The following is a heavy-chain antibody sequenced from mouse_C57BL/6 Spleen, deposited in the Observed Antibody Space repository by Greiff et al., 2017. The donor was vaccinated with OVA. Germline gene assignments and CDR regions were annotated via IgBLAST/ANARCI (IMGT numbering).Heavy chain of an antibody. V-gene: IGHV10-1*01. D-gene: IGHD1-1*01. CDR1: GFSFNTYA. CDR3: VRQWDYYGSL. J-gene: IGHJ4*01. CDR2: IRSKSNNYAT. Sequence: EVQVVESGGGLVQPKGSLKLSCAASGFSFNTYAMNWVRQAPGKGLEWVARIRSKSNNYATYYADSVKDRFTISRDDSESMLYLQMNNLKTEDTAMYYCVRQWDYYGSLWGQGTSVTVSS.